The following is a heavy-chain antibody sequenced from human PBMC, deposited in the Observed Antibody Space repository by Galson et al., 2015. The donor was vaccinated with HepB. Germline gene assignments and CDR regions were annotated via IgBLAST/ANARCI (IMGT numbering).Heavy chain of an antibody. Sequence: SVKVSCKTSGYTFTSYGISWVRQAPGQGLEWMGWISAYNGNTNYAQKLQGRVTMTTDTSTSTAYMELRSLRSDDTAVYYCARQYSSANWFDPWGQGTLVTVSS. J-gene: IGHJ5*02. CDR1: GYTFTSYG. CDR3: ARQYSSANWFDP. V-gene: IGHV1-18*01. D-gene: IGHD6-25*01. CDR2: ISAYNGNT.